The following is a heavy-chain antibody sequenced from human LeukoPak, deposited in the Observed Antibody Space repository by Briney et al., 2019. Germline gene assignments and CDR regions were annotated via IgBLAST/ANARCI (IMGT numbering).Heavy chain of an antibody. J-gene: IGHJ4*02. Sequence: GGSLRLPCAASGFTFSDYYMSWIRQAPGKGLEWVSYISSSGSTIYYADSVKGRFTISRDNAKTSLYLQMNSLRAEDTAVYYCAGEVRDCSGGSCYHTDDYWGQGTLVTVSS. CDR2: ISSSGSTI. V-gene: IGHV3-11*04. CDR3: AGEVRDCSGGSCYHTDDY. CDR1: GFTFSDYY. D-gene: IGHD2-15*01.